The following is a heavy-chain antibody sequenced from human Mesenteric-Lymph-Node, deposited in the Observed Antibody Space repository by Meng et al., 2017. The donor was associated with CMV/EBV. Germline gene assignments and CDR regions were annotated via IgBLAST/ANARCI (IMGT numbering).Heavy chain of an antibody. D-gene: IGHD2-15*01. CDR3: AREGYCSGSGCSSTEGYGMDV. Sequence: GGSLRLSCAASGFTFSSYSMNWVRQAPGKGLEWVSSISSSSSFIYYADSVRGRFTISRDNANNSLYLQMNSLRAEDTALYYCAREGYCSGSGCSSTEGYGMDVWGQGTTVTVSS. CDR2: ISSSSSFI. CDR1: GFTFSSYS. V-gene: IGHV3-21*01. J-gene: IGHJ6*02.